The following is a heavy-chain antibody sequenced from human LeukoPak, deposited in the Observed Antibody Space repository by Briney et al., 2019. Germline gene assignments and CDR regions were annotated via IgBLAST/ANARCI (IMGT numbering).Heavy chain of an antibody. CDR2: IDPSDSYT. CDR3: ARHTLPSSWYGFDY. J-gene: IGHJ4*02. CDR1: GYRLTSYW. D-gene: IGHD6-13*01. V-gene: IGHV5-10-1*01. Sequence: GESLKISCKGSGYRLTSYWISWVRQMPGKGLEWMGRIDPSDSYTNYSPSFQGHVTISADKSISTAYLQWSSLKASDTAMYYCARHTLPSSWYGFDYWGQGTLVTVSS.